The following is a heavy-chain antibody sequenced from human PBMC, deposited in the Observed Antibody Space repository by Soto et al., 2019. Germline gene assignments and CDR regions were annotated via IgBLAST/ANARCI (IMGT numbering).Heavy chain of an antibody. V-gene: IGHV1-3*01. Sequence: QVQLVQSGAEVKKPGASVKVSCKASGYTFTSYAMHWVRQAPGQRLEWMGWINAGNGNTKYSQKFQGRVTITRDTCASAAYMELSSLRSEDTGVYYCAMPYDSSGYYHDAFDMWGQGTMVTVS. CDR3: AMPYDSSGYYHDAFDM. J-gene: IGHJ3*02. D-gene: IGHD3-22*01. CDR1: GYTFTSYA. CDR2: INAGNGNT.